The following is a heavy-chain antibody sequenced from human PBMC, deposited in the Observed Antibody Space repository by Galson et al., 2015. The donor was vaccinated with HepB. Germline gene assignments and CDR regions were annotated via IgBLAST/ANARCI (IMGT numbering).Heavy chain of an antibody. Sequence: TLSLTCTVSGGSISSGGYYRSWIRQHPGKGLEWIGYIYYSGSTYYNPSLKSRVTISVDTSKNQFSLKLSSVTAADTAVYYCARDSFAYDSSGYYPGYFDYWGQGTLVTVSS. J-gene: IGHJ4*02. CDR2: IYYSGST. D-gene: IGHD3-22*01. V-gene: IGHV4-31*03. CDR1: GGSISSGGYY. CDR3: ARDSFAYDSSGYYPGYFDY.